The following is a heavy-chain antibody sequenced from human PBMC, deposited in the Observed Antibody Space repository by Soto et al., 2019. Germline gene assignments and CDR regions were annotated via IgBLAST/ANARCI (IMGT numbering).Heavy chain of an antibody. J-gene: IGHJ4*02. Sequence: PGGSLRLSCAASGFTFSTYAMIWIRQVPGKGLEWVSGLYGSGRGIHYADSVKGRFTISRDNSAYSVYLQMNDLRVGDSAVYYCAKDAVALDGVWLAHDWGQGTVVTVSS. CDR3: AKDAVALDGVWLAHD. D-gene: IGHD5-12*01. V-gene: IGHV3-23*01. CDR2: LYGSGRGI. CDR1: GFTFSTYA.